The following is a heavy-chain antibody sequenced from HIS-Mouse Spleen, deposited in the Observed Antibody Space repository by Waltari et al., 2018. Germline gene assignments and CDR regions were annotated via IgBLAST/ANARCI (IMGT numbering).Heavy chain of an antibody. CDR2: IYYSGST. V-gene: IGHV4-39*07. J-gene: IGHJ2*01. CDR3: AREIPYSSSWYDWYFDL. Sequence: QLQLQESGPGLVKPSETLSLTCTVSGCSISRSSYYSGWIRQPPGKGLEWIGSIYYSGSTYYNPSLKSRVTISVDTSKNQFSLKLSSVTAADTAVYYCAREIPYSSSWYDWYFDLWGRGTLVTVSS. D-gene: IGHD6-13*01. CDR1: GCSISRSSYY.